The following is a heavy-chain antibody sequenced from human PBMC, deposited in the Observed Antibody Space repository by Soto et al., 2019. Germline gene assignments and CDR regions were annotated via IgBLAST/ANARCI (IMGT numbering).Heavy chain of an antibody. CDR1: GYTFTSYG. D-gene: IGHD2-15*01. Sequence: QVPLVQSGAEVKKPGASMKVSCKASGYTFTSYGITWMRQAPGQGLEWMGRIRPYNGNTKYAPKFQGRVTTTADTSTSTAYMELRSLRSDDTAVYYCAGDLLVDDYAFDMWGQGTMVTVSS. J-gene: IGHJ3*02. CDR3: AGDLLVDDYAFDM. CDR2: IRPYNGNT. V-gene: IGHV1-18*01.